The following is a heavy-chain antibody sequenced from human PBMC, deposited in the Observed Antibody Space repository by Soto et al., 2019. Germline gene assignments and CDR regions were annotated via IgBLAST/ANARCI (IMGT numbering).Heavy chain of an antibody. CDR1: GFTFSSYS. D-gene: IGHD5-12*01. Sequence: PGGSLRLSCAASGFTFSSYSMNWVRQAPGKGLEWVSYISSSSSTIYYADSVKGRFTISRDNAKNSLYLQMNSLRAEDTAVYYCARDMALYSGYDPYWGQGTLVTVSS. CDR2: ISSSSSTI. CDR3: ARDMALYSGYDPY. J-gene: IGHJ4*02. V-gene: IGHV3-48*01.